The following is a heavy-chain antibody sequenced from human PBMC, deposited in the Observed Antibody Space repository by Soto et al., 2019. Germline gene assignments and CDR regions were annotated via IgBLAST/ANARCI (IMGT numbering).Heavy chain of an antibody. J-gene: IGHJ4*02. CDR1: GFTFSDYY. D-gene: IGHD5-12*01. CDR2: ISSTGSTI. CDR3: ASRRDGYNWPYSFDY. Sequence: PGGSLRLSCAASGFTFSDYYMTWIRQAPGKGLEWVSYISSTGSTIYYADSVKGRFTVSRDNAKNSLFLQMNSLRAEDTAVYYCASRRDGYNWPYSFDYWGQGTLVTVSS. V-gene: IGHV3-11*01.